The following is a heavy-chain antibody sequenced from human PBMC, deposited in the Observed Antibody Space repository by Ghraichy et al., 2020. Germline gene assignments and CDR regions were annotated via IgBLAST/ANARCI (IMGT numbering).Heavy chain of an antibody. J-gene: IGHJ5*02. Sequence: SETLSLTCAVYGGSFSGYYWSWIRQPPGKGLEWIGEINHSGSTNYNPSLKSRVTISVDTSKNQFSLKLSSVTAADTAVYYCARGFDYSNWFDPWGQGTLVTVSS. CDR3: ARGFDYSNWFDP. D-gene: IGHD3-9*01. V-gene: IGHV4-34*01. CDR1: GGSFSGYY. CDR2: INHSGST.